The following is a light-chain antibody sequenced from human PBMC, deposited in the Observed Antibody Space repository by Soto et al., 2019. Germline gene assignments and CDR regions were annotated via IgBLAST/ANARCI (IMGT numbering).Light chain of an antibody. J-gene: IGKJ5*01. CDR1: QGISSY. CDR3: QQLNSYPLT. Sequence: DIQLTQSPSFLSASVGDRVTITCRASQGISSYLAWYQQKPGKAPKLLINAASTLQSGVPSRFSGSGSGTEFTLTISSLQPEDFASYCCQQLNSYPLTFGQGTRLDIK. CDR2: AAS. V-gene: IGKV1-9*01.